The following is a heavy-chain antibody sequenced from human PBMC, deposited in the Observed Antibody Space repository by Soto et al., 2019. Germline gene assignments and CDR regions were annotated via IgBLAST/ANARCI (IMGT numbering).Heavy chain of an antibody. Sequence: SETLSLTCTVSGGSISSYYWSWIRQPPGKGLECIGYIYYSGSTNYNPSLKSRVTISVDTSKNQFSLKLSSVAAADTAVYYCARDRGQALWFGDRDYYYYMDVWGKGTTVNVSS. V-gene: IGHV4-59*01. J-gene: IGHJ6*03. CDR2: IYYSGST. CDR1: GGSISSYY. D-gene: IGHD3-10*01. CDR3: ARDRGQALWFGDRDYYYYMDV.